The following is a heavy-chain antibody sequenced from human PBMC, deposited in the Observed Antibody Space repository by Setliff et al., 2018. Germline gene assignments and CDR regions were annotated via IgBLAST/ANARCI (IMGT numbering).Heavy chain of an antibody. CDR1: GGTFSSYA. V-gene: IGHV1-69*10. CDR3: ARDREAVAGIGGY. J-gene: IGHJ4*02. D-gene: IGHD6-19*01. CDR2: IIPILGIA. Sequence: GALVKVSCKASGGTFSSYAISWVRQAPEQGLEWMGGIIPILGIANYAQKFQGRVTITADESTSTAYMELSSLRSEDTAVYYCARDREAVAGIGGYWGQGTLVTVSS.